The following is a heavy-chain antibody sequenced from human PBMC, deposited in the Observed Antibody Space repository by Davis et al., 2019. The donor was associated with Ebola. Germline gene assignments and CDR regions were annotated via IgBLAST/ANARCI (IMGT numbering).Heavy chain of an antibody. CDR3: AISIAVAGKEFQH. J-gene: IGHJ1*01. D-gene: IGHD6-19*01. CDR2: IYYSGST. V-gene: IGHV4-39*01. CDR1: GGSISSSSYY. Sequence: SETLSLTCTVSGGSISSSSYYWGWIRQPPGKGLEWIGSIYYSGSTYYNPSLKSRVTISVDTSKNQFSLKLSSVTAADTAVYYCAISIAVAGKEFQHWGQGTLVTVSS.